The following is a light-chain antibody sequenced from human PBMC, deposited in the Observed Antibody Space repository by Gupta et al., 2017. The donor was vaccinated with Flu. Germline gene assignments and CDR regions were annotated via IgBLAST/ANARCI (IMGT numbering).Light chain of an antibody. CDR3: AVWDDSLNGAI. V-gene: IGLV1-44*01. J-gene: IGLJ2*01. Sequence: QSVLTQPPSPSGTPGQRVTISCSGGSSNIAVNTVNWYQQLPGTAPKLLIYYNDQRPSGVPDRLSGSKSGTSASLAISGLQSEDEADYFCAVWDDSLNGAIFGGGTKLTVL. CDR1: SSNIAVNT. CDR2: YND.